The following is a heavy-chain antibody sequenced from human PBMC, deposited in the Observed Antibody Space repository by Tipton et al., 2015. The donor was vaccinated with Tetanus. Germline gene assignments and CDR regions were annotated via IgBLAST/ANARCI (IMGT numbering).Heavy chain of an antibody. J-gene: IGHJ5*02. Sequence: SLRLSCAASGFTFSSYAMSWVRQAPGKGLEWVSAISGSGGSTYYADSVKGRFTISRDNSKNTLYLQMNSLRAEDTAVYYCAKSGTHYYYDSSGYYLNWFDPWGQGTLVTVSS. CDR2: ISGSGGST. V-gene: IGHV3-23*01. CDR3: AKSGTHYYYDSSGYYLNWFDP. D-gene: IGHD3-22*01. CDR1: GFTFSSYA.